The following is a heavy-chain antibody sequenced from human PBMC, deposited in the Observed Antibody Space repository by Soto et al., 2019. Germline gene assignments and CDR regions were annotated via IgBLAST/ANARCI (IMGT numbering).Heavy chain of an antibody. CDR2: ISYDGSNK. J-gene: IGHJ6*02. D-gene: IGHD2-15*01. CDR1: GFTFSSDG. CDR3: AKERLYCSGGSCYYYYGMDV. Sequence: QVQLVESGGGVVQPGRSLRLSCAASGFTFSSDGMHWVRQAPGKGLEWVAVISYDGSNKYYADSVKGRFTISRDNSKNTLYLQMNSLRAEDTAVYYCAKERLYCSGGSCYYYYGMDVWGQGTTVTVSS. V-gene: IGHV3-30*18.